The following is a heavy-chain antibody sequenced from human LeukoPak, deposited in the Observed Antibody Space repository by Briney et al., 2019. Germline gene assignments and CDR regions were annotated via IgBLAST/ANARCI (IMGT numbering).Heavy chain of an antibody. D-gene: IGHD1-20*01. J-gene: IGHJ6*03. CDR1: GGSISSGSYY. Sequence: PSETLSLTCTVSGGSISSGSYYWSWIRQPAGKGLEWIGRIYTSGSTNYNPSLKSRVTISVDTSKNQFSLKLSSVAAADTAVYYCARGSEYNWNYDYYMDVWGKGTTVTVSS. V-gene: IGHV4-61*02. CDR3: ARGSEYNWNYDYYMDV. CDR2: IYTSGST.